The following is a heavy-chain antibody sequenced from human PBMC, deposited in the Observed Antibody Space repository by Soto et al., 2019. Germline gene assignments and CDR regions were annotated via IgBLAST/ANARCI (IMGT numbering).Heavy chain of an antibody. V-gene: IGHV3-49*04. Sequence: TGGSLRLSCTASGFTFGDYAMSWVRQAPGKGLEWVGFIRSKAYGGTTEYAASVKGRFTISRDDSKSIAYLQMNSLKTEDTAVYYCTRVGGCSSTSCYYYYGMDVWGQGTTVTVSS. CDR2: IRSKAYGGTT. CDR3: TRVGGCSSTSCYYYYGMDV. CDR1: GFTFGDYA. D-gene: IGHD2-2*01. J-gene: IGHJ6*02.